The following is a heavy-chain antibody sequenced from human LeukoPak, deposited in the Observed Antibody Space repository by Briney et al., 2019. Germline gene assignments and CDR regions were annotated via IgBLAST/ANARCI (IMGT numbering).Heavy chain of an antibody. D-gene: IGHD1-26*01. J-gene: IGHJ4*02. V-gene: IGHV1-18*01. Sequence: ASVKVSCKASGYTFTTYGISWVRQAPGQGLEWMGWISTYNGNTGYAQNLQGTVTMTTDTSTSTAYMELRSLRSDDTAVYYCARGTYYDYWGQGTLVTVSS. CDR1: GYTFTTYG. CDR3: ARGTYYDY. CDR2: ISTYNGNT.